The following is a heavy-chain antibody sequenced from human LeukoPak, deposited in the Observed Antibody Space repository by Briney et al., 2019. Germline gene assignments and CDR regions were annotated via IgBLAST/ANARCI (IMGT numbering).Heavy chain of an antibody. J-gene: IGHJ4*01. CDR2: IYASGTT. CDR3: ARSYGGNPMYFFDS. V-gene: IGHV4-4*07. CDR1: GGSFSNYY. Sequence: SETLSLTCTVSGGSFSNYYWSWIPQPAGEGLEWIGRIYASGTTNYNPSLKSRVSISMDQSMNQVSLKLRSVTAADTAAYYCARSYGGNPMYFFDSWGHGTLVTVSS. D-gene: IGHD4-23*01.